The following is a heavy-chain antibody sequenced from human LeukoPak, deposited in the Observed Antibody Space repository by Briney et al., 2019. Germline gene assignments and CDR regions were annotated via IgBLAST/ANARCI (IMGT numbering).Heavy chain of an antibody. J-gene: IGHJ4*01. Sequence: GGSLRLSCAASGFTFSSYWMSWVRQAPGKGLEWVANIKKDGSEKYYVDSVKGRFTISRDNAKNSLYLQMNSLRAEDTAVYYCAKDLWFGGSAFDSWGQGTLVTVSS. V-gene: IGHV3-7*01. CDR3: AKDLWFGGSAFDS. CDR2: IKKDGSEK. D-gene: IGHD3-10*01. CDR1: GFTFSSYW.